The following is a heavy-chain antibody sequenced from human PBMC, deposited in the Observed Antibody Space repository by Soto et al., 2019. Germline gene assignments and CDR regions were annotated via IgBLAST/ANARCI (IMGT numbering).Heavy chain of an antibody. CDR1: GGSISSYY. V-gene: IGHV4-59*01. D-gene: IGHD3-22*01. CDR2: IYYSGST. Sequence: SETLSLTCTVSGGSISSYYWSWIRQPPGKGLEWIGYIYYSGSTNYNPSLKSRVTISVDTSKNQFSLKLSSVTAADTAVYYCARMATMIVGKGWFDPWGQGTLVTVSS. J-gene: IGHJ5*02. CDR3: ARMATMIVGKGWFDP.